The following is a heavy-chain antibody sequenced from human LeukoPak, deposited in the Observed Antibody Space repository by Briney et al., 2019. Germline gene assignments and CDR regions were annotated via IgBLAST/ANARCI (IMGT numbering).Heavy chain of an antibody. J-gene: IGHJ4*02. CDR1: GYTFTNYG. CDR3: ARDLVVVPAALDY. Sequence: ASVKVSCKASGYTFTNYGISWVRQAPGQGLEWMGWISAYNGDTNYAQKLQGRVTMTTDTSTSTAYMELRSLRSGDTAVYHCARDLVVVPAALDYWGQGTLVTVSS. V-gene: IGHV1-18*01. CDR2: ISAYNGDT. D-gene: IGHD2-2*01.